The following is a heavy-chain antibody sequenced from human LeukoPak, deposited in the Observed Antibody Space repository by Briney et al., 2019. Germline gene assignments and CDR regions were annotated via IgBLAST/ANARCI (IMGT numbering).Heavy chain of an antibody. Sequence: GGSLGLSCSASGFTFSSYAMHWARQAPGKGLEYVSAISSNGGSTYYADSVKGRFTISRDNSKNTLYLQMSSLRPEDTAVYYCVKGIVVVTARAFDYWGQGTLVTVSS. J-gene: IGHJ4*02. CDR3: VKGIVVVTARAFDY. CDR1: GFTFSSYA. V-gene: IGHV3-64D*06. CDR2: ISSNGGST. D-gene: IGHD2-21*02.